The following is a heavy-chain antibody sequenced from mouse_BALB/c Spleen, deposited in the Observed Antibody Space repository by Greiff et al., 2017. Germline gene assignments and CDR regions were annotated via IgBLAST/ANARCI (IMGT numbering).Heavy chain of an antibody. Sequence: VQLQQSGAELVRPGTSVKVSCKASGYAFTNYLIEWVKQRPGQGLEWIGVINPGSGGTNYNEKFKDKTTLTADKSSSTAYMHLSSLTSEDSAVYYCARRGYGSSPWFAYWGQGTLVTVSA. V-gene: IGHV1-54*01. CDR3: ARRGYGSSPWFAY. CDR1: GYAFTNYL. CDR2: INPGSGGT. J-gene: IGHJ3*01. D-gene: IGHD1-1*01.